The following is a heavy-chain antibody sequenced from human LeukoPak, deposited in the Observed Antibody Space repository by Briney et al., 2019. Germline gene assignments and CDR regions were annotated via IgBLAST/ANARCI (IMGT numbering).Heavy chain of an antibody. CDR3: ANAYCSSTSCIGDY. V-gene: IGHV1-8*03. D-gene: IGHD2-2*01. CDR2: MNPNSGNT. J-gene: IGHJ4*02. Sequence: ASVKVSCKASGYTFTSYDINWVRQATGQGLEWMGWMNPNSGNTGYAQKFQGRVTITRNTSISTAYMELSSLRSEDTAVYYCANAYCSSTSCIGDYWGQGTLVTVSS. CDR1: GYTFTSYD.